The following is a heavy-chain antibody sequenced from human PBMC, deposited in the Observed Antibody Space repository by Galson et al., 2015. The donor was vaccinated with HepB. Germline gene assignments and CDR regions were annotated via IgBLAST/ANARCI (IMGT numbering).Heavy chain of an antibody. J-gene: IGHJ6*02. V-gene: IGHV1-46*03. CDR1: GYTFTSYY. Sequence: SVKVSCKASGYTFTSYYMHWVRQAPGQGLEWMGIINPSGGSTSYAQKFQGRVTMTRDTSTSTVYMELSSLRSEDTAVYYCARGRSVATAKYYYYYYGMDVWGQGTTVTVSS. CDR3: ARGRSVATAKYYYYYYGMDV. CDR2: INPSGGST. D-gene: IGHD5-12*01.